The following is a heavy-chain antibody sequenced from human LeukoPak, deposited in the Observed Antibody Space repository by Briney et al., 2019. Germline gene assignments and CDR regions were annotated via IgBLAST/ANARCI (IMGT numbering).Heavy chain of an antibody. D-gene: IGHD2-15*01. CDR2: ISAYNGNT. V-gene: IGHV1-18*01. Sequence: ASVKVSCKASGYTFTSYGISWVRQAPGQGLEWMGWISAYNGNTNYAQKLQGRVIMTTDTSTSTAYMELRSLRSDDTAVYYCARTTGFMVVVVAAHFDYWGQGTLVTVSS. J-gene: IGHJ4*02. CDR1: GYTFTSYG. CDR3: ARTTGFMVVVVAAHFDY.